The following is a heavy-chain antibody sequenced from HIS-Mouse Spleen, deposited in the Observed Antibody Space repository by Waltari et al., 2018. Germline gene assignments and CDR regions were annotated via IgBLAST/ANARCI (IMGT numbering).Heavy chain of an antibody. V-gene: IGHV4-34*01. CDR2: INHSGST. D-gene: IGHD6-6*01. CDR1: GGSFSGYY. J-gene: IGHJ5*02. CDR3: ARGRRQQLVRVWFDP. Sequence: QVQLQQWGAGLLKPSETLSLTCAVYGGSFSGYYWSWIRQPPGKGLEWIGEINHSGSTNDHPPLKRRVTRAVDTSKNQFSLKLSSVTAADTAVYYCARGRRQQLVRVWFDPWGQGTLVTVSS.